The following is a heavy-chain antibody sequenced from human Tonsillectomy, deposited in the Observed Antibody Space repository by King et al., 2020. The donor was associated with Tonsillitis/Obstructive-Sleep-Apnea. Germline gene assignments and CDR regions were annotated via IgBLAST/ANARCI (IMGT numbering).Heavy chain of an antibody. Sequence: QLQESGPGLVKPSETLSLTCTVSGGSINNNTYYWGWIRQPPGKGLEWIGTVYYSGSTFYNPSLKSRGTISVDTSKNQFSLKLSSVTAADTAVYYCASLPVATWAFDIWGQGTMVTVSS. CDR3: ASLPVATWAFDI. V-gene: IGHV4-39*01. J-gene: IGHJ3*02. D-gene: IGHD5-12*01. CDR1: GGSINNNTYY. CDR2: VYYSGST.